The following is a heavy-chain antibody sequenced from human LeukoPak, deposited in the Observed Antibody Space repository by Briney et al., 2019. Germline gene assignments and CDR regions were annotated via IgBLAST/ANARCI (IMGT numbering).Heavy chain of an antibody. J-gene: IGHJ3*02. CDR1: GYTFTSYY. Sequence: ASVTVSCKASGYTFTSYYMHWVRQAPGQGLEWMGIINPSGGSTSYAQKFQGRVTMTRDTSTSTVYMELSSLRSEDTAVYYCASTTVDPGNAFDIWGQGTMVTVSS. CDR2: INPSGGST. CDR3: ASTTVDPGNAFDI. D-gene: IGHD4-23*01. V-gene: IGHV1-46*03.